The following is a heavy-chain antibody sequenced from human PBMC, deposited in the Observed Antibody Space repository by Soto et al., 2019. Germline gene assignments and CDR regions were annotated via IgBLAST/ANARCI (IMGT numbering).Heavy chain of an antibody. CDR1: GFTFSSYA. CDR2: ISGGGDNT. Sequence: GGSLRLSCAASGFTFSSYAMNWVRQAPGKGLEWVSAISGGGDNTYYADYVKGRFIISRDNSKNTLYLQMNSLRAEDTAIYYCAKVGLYYFYDMDVWGQGTTVTVSS. D-gene: IGHD2-2*02. V-gene: IGHV3-23*01. CDR3: AKVGLYYFYDMDV. J-gene: IGHJ6*02.